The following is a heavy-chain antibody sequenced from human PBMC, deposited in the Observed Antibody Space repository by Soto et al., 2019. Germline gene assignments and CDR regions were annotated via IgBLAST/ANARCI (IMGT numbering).Heavy chain of an antibody. J-gene: IGHJ5*02. D-gene: IGHD6-13*01. CDR3: ARVLTGSWNWFDP. Sequence: EVQLVESGGGLVQPGESLRLSCAASGFTFSSYWMHWVRQAPGKGLVWVSGINSDGSRTNYADSVKGRFTVSRDNAKNTQDLQMNSLRAEDTAVYYGARVLTGSWNWFDPWGQGTLGTVSS. CDR1: GFTFSSYW. CDR2: INSDGSRT. V-gene: IGHV3-74*01.